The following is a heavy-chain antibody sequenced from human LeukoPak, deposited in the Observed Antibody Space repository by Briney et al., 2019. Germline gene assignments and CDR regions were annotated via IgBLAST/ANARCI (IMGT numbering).Heavy chain of an antibody. CDR1: GYTFTNYY. D-gene: IGHD6-13*01. CDR3: ARPRAAGNGPFDY. V-gene: IGHV1-46*01. Sequence: GASVKVSCKASGYTFTNYYIHWVRQAPGQGLEWMGILNPSGGSTNYAQKFQGRVTITADESTSTAYMELSSLRSEDTAVYYCARPRAAGNGPFDYWGQGTLVTVSS. J-gene: IGHJ4*02. CDR2: LNPSGGST.